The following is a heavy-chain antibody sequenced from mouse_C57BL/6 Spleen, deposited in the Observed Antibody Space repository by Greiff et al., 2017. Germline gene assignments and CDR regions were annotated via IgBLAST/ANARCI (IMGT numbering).Heavy chain of an antibody. J-gene: IGHJ2*01. Sequence: EVKLMESGGGLVKPGGSLKLSCAASGFTFSDYGMHWVRQAPEKGLEWVAYISSGSSTIYYADTVKGRFTISRDNAKNTLFLQMTSLRSEDTAMYYCARWGTTGYYFDYWGQGTTLTVSS. V-gene: IGHV5-17*01. CDR3: ARWGTTGYYFDY. D-gene: IGHD2-14*01. CDR2: ISSGSSTI. CDR1: GFTFSDYG.